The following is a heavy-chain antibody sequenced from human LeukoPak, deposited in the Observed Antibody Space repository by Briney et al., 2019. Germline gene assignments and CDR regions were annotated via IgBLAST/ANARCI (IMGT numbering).Heavy chain of an antibody. CDR3: AGDRSGSYYADY. V-gene: IGHV4-59*01. CDR2: IYYSGST. J-gene: IGHJ4*02. Sequence: PSETLSLTCTVSGGSISSYYWSWIRQPPGKGLEWIGYIYYSGSTNYNPSLKSRVTISVDTSKNQFSLKLSSVTAADTAVYYCAGDRSGSYYADYWGQGTLVTVSS. CDR1: GGSISSYY. D-gene: IGHD1-26*01.